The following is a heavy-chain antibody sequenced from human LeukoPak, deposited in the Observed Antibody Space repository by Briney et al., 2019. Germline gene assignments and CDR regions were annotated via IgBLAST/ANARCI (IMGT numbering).Heavy chain of an antibody. D-gene: IGHD1-14*01. CDR3: AGNPQDGLNFDY. CDR1: CASTSGSS. V-gene: IGHV4-34*01. CDR2: INHSGST. Sequence: SDTLSPTSAVYCASTSGSSWSCIRQPPGKGLHGIGEINHSGSTNYNPSLKSRVTISVDTSKNQFSLKLSSVTAADTAVYYCAGNPQDGLNFDYWGQGTLVTVSS. J-gene: IGHJ4*02.